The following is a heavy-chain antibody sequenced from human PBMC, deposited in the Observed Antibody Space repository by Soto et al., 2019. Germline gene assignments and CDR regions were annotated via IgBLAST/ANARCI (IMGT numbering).Heavy chain of an antibody. D-gene: IGHD2-21*01. V-gene: IGHV3-11*01. Sequence: QVELVESGGGLAKPGGSLRLSCAASGFTFSDYDMSWIRQAPGKGLEWVSYTSSSGSTIYYADSVKGRFTMSRDNAKNARYLPRDRLRVEDTAVYYCAREPQGIGGDHSYYCGMDVWGQGTTVTVSS. CDR3: AREPQGIGGDHSYYCGMDV. J-gene: IGHJ6*02. CDR1: GFTFSDYD. CDR2: TSSSGSTI.